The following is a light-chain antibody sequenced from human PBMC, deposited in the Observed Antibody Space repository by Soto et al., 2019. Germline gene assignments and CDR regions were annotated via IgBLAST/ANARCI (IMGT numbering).Light chain of an antibody. CDR2: GAS. J-gene: IGKJ4*01. Sequence: EIVLTQSPGTLSLSPGERATLSCRASQSVSNNYLAWYQQKPGQAPRLLIYGASNRATGIPDRFSGSGSGTDFTLTISSLQAEDVAVYYCQQYYSIPPTFGGGTKVDI. CDR1: QSVSNNY. CDR3: QQYYSIPPT. V-gene: IGKV3-20*01.